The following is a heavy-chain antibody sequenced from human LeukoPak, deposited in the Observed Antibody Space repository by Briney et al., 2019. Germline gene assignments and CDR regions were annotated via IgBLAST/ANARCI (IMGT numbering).Heavy chain of an antibody. J-gene: IGHJ6*02. Sequence: PGGSLRLSCAASGFTFSSYAMSWVDQAPGKGLEWVSAISGSGGSTYYADSVKGRFTISRDNSKNTLYLQMNSLRAEDTAVYYCATDLPYDYGMDVWGQGTTVTVSS. CDR2: ISGSGGST. CDR3: ATDLPYDYGMDV. CDR1: GFTFSSYA. V-gene: IGHV3-23*01.